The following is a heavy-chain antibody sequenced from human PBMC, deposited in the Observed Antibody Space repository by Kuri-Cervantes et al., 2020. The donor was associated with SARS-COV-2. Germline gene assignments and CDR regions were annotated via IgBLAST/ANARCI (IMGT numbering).Heavy chain of an antibody. D-gene: IGHD6-6*01. CDR2: IIPILGTA. CDR1: GGTFSSYA. J-gene: IGHJ6*03. V-gene: IGHV1-69*04. CDR3: ARDGAARRLYMDV. Sequence: SVKVSCKASGGTFSSYAISWVRQAPGQGLEWMGRIIPILGTANYAQKFQGRVTITADKSTSTAYMELSSLRSEDTAVYYCARDGAARRLYMDVWGKGTTVTVSS.